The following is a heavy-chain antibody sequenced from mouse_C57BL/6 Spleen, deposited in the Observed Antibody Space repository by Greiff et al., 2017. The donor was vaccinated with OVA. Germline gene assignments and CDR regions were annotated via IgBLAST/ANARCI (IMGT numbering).Heavy chain of an antibody. CDR2: IDPSDSYT. CDR1: GYTFTSYW. J-gene: IGHJ2*01. V-gene: IGHV1-59*01. CDR3: ARALYYGSREVDY. D-gene: IGHD1-1*01. Sequence: VQLQQPGAELVRPGTSVKLSCKASGYTFTSYWMHWVKQRPGQGLEWIGVIDPSDSYTNYNQKFKGKATLTVDTSSSTAYMQLSSLTSEDSAVYYCARALYYGSREVDYWGQGTTLTVSS.